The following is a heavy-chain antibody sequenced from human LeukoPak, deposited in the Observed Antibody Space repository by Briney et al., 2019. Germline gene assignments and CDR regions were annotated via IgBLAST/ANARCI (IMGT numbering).Heavy chain of an antibody. V-gene: IGHV4-31*03. CDR2: IYYSGST. CDR1: GGSISSGGYY. J-gene: IGHJ3*02. D-gene: IGHD3-22*01. Sequence: PSQTLSLTCTVSGGSISSGGYYWSWIRQHPGKGLEWIGYIYYSGSTYYNPSLKSRVTISVDTSKNQFSLKLSSVTAADTAVYYCARVESSYYYDSSGYYTALGAFDIWGQGTMVTVSS. CDR3: ARVESSYYYDSSGYYTALGAFDI.